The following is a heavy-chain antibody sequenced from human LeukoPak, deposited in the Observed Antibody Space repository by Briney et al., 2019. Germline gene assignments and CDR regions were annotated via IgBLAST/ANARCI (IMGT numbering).Heavy chain of an antibody. CDR3: ARVASNPPYYFYGMDV. Sequence: PGGCLRLSCAASGFTFISYTMNWVRQAPGKGLEWVSSITGSSTYIYYAASVKGRFTISRDNAKNSVYLQMKSLRAEDTAVYYCARVASNPPYYFYGMDVWGQGTTVTVSS. D-gene: IGHD3-10*01. J-gene: IGHJ6*02. CDR2: ITGSSTYI. V-gene: IGHV3-21*01. CDR1: GFTFISYT.